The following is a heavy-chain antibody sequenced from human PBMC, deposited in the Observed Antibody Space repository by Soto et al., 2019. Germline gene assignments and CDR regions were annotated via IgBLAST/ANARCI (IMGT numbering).Heavy chain of an antibody. CDR3: ASPAAARTSDDGFDV. CDR1: GFTFSNYW. Sequence: EVQLVESGGGLVQPGGCLRLSCAASGFTFSNYWMNWVRHAPGKGLEWVASIKQDGSETFYVDSVKGRFTISRDNAKNSLYLQMNSLRVEDTAVYYCASPAAARTSDDGFDVWGQGTMVTVSS. J-gene: IGHJ3*01. CDR2: IKQDGSET. D-gene: IGHD6-6*01. V-gene: IGHV3-7*01.